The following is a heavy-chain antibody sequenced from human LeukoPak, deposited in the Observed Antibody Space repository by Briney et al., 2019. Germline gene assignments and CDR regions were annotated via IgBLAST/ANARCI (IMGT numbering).Heavy chain of an antibody. CDR1: GFTFSSYW. CDR2: IKQDGSEK. V-gene: IGHV3-7*03. CDR3: AKSHHVTAIDY. D-gene: IGHD2-21*02. J-gene: IGHJ4*02. Sequence: GGSLRLSCAASGFTFSSYWMSWVRQAPGKGLEWVANIKQDGSEKYYVDSVKGRFTISRDNAKNSLYLQMNSLRADDTAVYYCAKSHHVTAIDYWGQGTLVTVSS.